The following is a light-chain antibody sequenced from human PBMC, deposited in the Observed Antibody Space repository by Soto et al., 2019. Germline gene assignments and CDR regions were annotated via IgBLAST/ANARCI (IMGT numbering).Light chain of an antibody. V-gene: IGKV3-15*01. CDR3: QQYNNWPLWT. CDR1: QRVSSN. J-gene: IGKJ1*01. CDR2: GAS. Sequence: EIVMPQSPAPLFLSPGEKATPSCRASQRVSSNLAWYQQKPGQAPRLLIYGASTRATGIPARFSGSGSGTEFTLTISILQSEDFAVYYCQQYNNWPLWTFGQGTKVDIK.